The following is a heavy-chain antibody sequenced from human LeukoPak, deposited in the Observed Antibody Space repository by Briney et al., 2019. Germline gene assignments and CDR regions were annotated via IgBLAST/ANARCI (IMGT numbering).Heavy chain of an antibody. CDR1: GFTFSSYA. CDR2: ISGSGGTT. CDR3: AKSSGSIAAAGGDDY. J-gene: IGHJ4*02. Sequence: LSGGSLRLSCAASGFTFSSYAMTWVRQAPGKGLEWVSAISGSGGTTYYADSVKGRFTISRDKSKNTLYLQMNSLRAEDTAVYYCAKSSGSIAAAGGDDYWGQGTLVTVSS. V-gene: IGHV3-23*01. D-gene: IGHD6-13*01.